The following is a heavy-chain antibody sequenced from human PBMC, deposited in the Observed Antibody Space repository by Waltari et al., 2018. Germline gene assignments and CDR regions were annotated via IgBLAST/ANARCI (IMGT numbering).Heavy chain of an antibody. CDR3: ARFKYDCWSGHLDY. D-gene: IGHD3-3*01. Sequence: QVQLQESGPGLLKPSQTLSLTCTVSGCSISRGGYYWSWILQHPGKGLEWIGYIYYSGSTYYNPSLKSRVTISVDTSKNKFSLKLSSVTAADTAVYYCARFKYDCWSGHLDYWGQGTLVTVSS. CDR1: GCSISRGGYY. J-gene: IGHJ4*02. V-gene: IGHV4-31*03. CDR2: IYYSGST.